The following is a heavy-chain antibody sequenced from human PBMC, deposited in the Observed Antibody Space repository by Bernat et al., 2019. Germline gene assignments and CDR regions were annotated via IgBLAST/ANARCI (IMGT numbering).Heavy chain of an antibody. CDR1: GFTFISNA. V-gene: IGHV3-23*01. D-gene: IGHD3-16*01. CDR3: AKEYVSRSSLSFDY. J-gene: IGHJ4*02. CDR2: ISGSGGST. Sequence: EVQLLESGGDLVQPGGSLRLSCVASGFTFISNAMAWVRQAPGKGLEWLSAISGSGGSTYYADSVKGRFTISRDNSKNTLYLQMNSLRAEDTAVYFCAKEYVSRSSLSFDYWGQATLVTVSS.